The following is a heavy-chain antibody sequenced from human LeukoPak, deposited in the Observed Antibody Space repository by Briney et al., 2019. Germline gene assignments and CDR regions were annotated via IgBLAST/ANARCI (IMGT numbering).Heavy chain of an antibody. CDR3: ARSRTGTWEMYYFDY. CDR1: GFRFSTYD. V-gene: IGHV3-48*03. Sequence: GGSLRLSCEASGFRFSTYDMVWVRQAPGKGLEWISYINNIDGTVYYAESVKGRFTISRDNAKNSLSLQMTNLNVGDTAVYYCARSRTGTWEMYYFDYWGQGTLVTVSS. J-gene: IGHJ4*02. CDR2: INNIDGTV. D-gene: IGHD1-1*01.